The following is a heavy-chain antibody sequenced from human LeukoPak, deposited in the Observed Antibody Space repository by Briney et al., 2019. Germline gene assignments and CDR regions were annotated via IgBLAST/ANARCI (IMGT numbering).Heavy chain of an antibody. J-gene: IGHJ6*03. CDR3: ARSPDSSSWYHPHVYYYYYCLDV. D-gene: IGHD6-13*01. CDR1: GGSISSHY. CDR2: IYYSGRT. Sequence: SETLSLTCTVSGGSISSHYWSWIRQPPGKGLEWIGYIYYSGRTNYNPFLKSRVTISVDTSKNQFSLKLSSVTAAATAVYYCARSPDSSSWYHPHVYYYYYCLDVWGKGTTVTVSS. V-gene: IGHV4-59*11.